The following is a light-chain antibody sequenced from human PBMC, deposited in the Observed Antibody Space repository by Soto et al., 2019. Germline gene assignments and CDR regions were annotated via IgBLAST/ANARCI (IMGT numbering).Light chain of an antibody. CDR2: LNSDGSH. Sequence: QSVLTQSPSASASLGASVKLTCTLSSGHSSYAIAWHQQQPEKGPRYLMKLNSDGSHSKGDGIPDRFSGSSSGAERYLTISSLQYEDEADYYCQTWGTGIPFGGGTKVTVL. J-gene: IGLJ2*01. V-gene: IGLV4-69*01. CDR1: SGHSSYA. CDR3: QTWGTGIP.